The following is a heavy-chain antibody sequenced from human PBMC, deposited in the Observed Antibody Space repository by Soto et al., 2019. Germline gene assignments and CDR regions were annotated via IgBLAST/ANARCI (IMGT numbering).Heavy chain of an antibody. CDR3: AKIAATGFYYYYAMDV. J-gene: IGHJ6*02. Sequence: GGSLSLSCAASGFPFSSYSMSWVRQAPGKGLEWVSAISSSGGGTYYADSVKGRFTISRGNSKNTLYLQMNSLRAEDTAVYYCAKIAATGFYYYYAMDVWGQGTTVTVSS. CDR1: GFPFSSYS. V-gene: IGHV3-23*01. D-gene: IGHD6-13*01. CDR2: ISSSGGGT.